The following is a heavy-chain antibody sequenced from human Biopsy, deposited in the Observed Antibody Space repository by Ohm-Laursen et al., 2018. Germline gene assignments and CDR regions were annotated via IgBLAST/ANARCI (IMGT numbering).Heavy chain of an antibody. Sequence: GTLSLTCSVSGGSIISYYWTWIRQPPGKGLEWIGHVYNGGITNYNPSLKSRVTISKDTSKNHFSLQVNSVTAADTAVYYWARTPRDSFGGVSNKGGFWFDPGAREPWSSSPQ. CDR2: VYNGGIT. CDR3: ARTPRDSFGGVSNKGGFWFDP. J-gene: IGHJ5*02. D-gene: IGHD3-16*01. CDR1: GGSIISYY. V-gene: IGHV4-59*01.